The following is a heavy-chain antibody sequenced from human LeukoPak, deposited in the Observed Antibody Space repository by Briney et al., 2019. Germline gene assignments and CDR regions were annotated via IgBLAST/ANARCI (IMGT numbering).Heavy chain of an antibody. J-gene: IGHJ5*02. V-gene: IGHV3-7*01. Sequence: GGSLRLSCAASGLTFSSSWMNWLRQAPGKGPEWLANINPAGSQKDYVDSVKGRFTISRDNAKDSVFLQMNNLRAEDTAVYYCARDSGSFPGWLDPWGPGTLVTVSS. CDR2: INPAGSQK. CDR1: GLTFSSSW. D-gene: IGHD1-26*01. CDR3: ARDSGSFPGWLDP.